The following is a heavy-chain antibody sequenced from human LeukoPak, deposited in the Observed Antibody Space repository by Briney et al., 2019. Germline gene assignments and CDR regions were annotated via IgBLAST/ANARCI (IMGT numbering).Heavy chain of an antibody. Sequence: PSETLSLTCTVSGGSISSYYWSWIRQPPGKRLEWIGYIYYSGRTNYNPSLTSRVTISVDTSKNQFSLKLSSVTAADTAVYYCASRSSSWYSYYFDYWGQGTLVTVSS. J-gene: IGHJ4*02. CDR1: GGSISSYY. V-gene: IGHV4-59*01. D-gene: IGHD6-13*01. CDR3: ASRSSSWYSYYFDY. CDR2: IYYSGRT.